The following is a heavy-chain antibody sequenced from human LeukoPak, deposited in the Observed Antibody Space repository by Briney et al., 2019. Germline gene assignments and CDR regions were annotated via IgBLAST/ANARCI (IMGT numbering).Heavy chain of an antibody. CDR3: ARDTPETVLLWFGELGY. D-gene: IGHD3-10*01. J-gene: IGHJ4*02. CDR2: ISAYNGNT. CDR1: GYTFTSYG. Sequence: ASVKVSCKASGYTFTSYGISWVRQAPGQGLEWMGWISAYNGNTNYAQKLQGRVTMTTDTSTSTAYMELRSLRSDDTAVYYCARDTPETVLLWFGELGYWGQGTLVTVSS. V-gene: IGHV1-18*01.